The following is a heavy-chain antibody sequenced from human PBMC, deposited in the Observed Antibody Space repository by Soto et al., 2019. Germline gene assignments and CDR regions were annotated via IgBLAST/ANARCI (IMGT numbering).Heavy chain of an antibody. J-gene: IGHJ4*02. CDR1: GGSISSHY. CDR2: MYYSGST. V-gene: IGHV4-59*11. D-gene: IGHD3-3*01. Sequence: PSETLSLTCTVSGGSISSHYWSWIRQPPGKGLEWIGYMYYSGSTNYNPSLKSRVTISVDTSKNQFSLKLSSVTAADTAVYYCASFTIGFDYWGQGTLVTVS. CDR3: ASFTIGFDY.